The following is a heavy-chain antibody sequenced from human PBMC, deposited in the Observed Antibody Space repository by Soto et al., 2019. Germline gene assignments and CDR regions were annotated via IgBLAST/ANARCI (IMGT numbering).Heavy chain of an antibody. CDR3: TRWCSSCGVGRLDP. J-gene: IGHJ5*02. CDR2: IRSKANSYAT. V-gene: IGHV3-73*01. CDR1: GFTFSSFA. D-gene: IGHD2-8*01. Sequence: EVHLVESGGGLVQPGGSLKLSCAASGFTFSSFAMHWVRQASGKGLEWVGRIRSKANSYATEYAASVKGRFTISRDDSKNTAYLQMNSLETEDTAVYYCTRWCSSCGVGRLDPWGQGTLVTVSS.